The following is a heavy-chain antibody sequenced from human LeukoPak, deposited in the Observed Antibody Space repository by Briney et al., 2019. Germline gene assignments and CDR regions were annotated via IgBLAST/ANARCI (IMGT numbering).Heavy chain of an antibody. Sequence: SETLSLTCTVSGDSISTYYWSWIRQPPGKELEWIGYIYFSGTTKHSPSLKSRVTISVDTSKDQFSLSLSSVTAADTAVYYCARHGPLYDIWSAQFYFDSWGQGTLVTVSS. D-gene: IGHD3-3*01. V-gene: IGHV4-59*08. J-gene: IGHJ4*02. CDR1: GDSISTYY. CDR2: IYFSGTT. CDR3: ARHGPLYDIWSAQFYFDS.